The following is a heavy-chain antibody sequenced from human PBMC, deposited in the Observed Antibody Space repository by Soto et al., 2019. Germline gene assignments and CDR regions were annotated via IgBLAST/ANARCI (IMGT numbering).Heavy chain of an antibody. V-gene: IGHV3-23*01. J-gene: IGHJ3*02. CDR3: AKATATGGGAFDI. D-gene: IGHD2-8*02. CDR1: GFICSSYD. Sequence: SVGSLRLSCAASGFICSSYDMSWVRQAPGKGLEWVSTILVDGRTFYVDSVKGRFTISRDSSQNTVYLQMNSLTVGDTALYYCAKATATGGGAFDICGQGTMVTVSS. CDR2: ILVDGRT.